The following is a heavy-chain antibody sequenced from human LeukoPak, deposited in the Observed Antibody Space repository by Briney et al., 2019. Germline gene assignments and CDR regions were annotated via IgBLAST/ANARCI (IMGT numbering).Heavy chain of an antibody. D-gene: IGHD5-18*01. CDR3: ARQNGVTLAYYYYYYMDV. V-gene: IGHV4-39*01. CDR2: IYYSGST. Sequence: SETLSLTCTVSGGSISSSSYYWGWIRQPPGKGLEWIGNIYYSGSTYYNPSLESRVTMSLDTSKNQFSLKLSSVTAADTAVYYCARQNGVTLAYYYYYYMDVWGKGTTVTISS. J-gene: IGHJ6*03. CDR1: GGSISSSSYY.